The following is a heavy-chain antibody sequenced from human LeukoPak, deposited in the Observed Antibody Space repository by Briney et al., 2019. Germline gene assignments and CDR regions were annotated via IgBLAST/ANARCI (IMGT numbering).Heavy chain of an antibody. D-gene: IGHD6-13*01. CDR2: INAGDGNI. J-gene: IGHJ3*02. Sequence: ASVKVSCKASGYTFTNYALHWVRQAPGQRLEWMGWINAGDGNIKYSQDFQGRVTITRDTSASTAYMELSSLRSEDMAVYYCAREGSSWFPDAFDIWGQGTMVTVSS. V-gene: IGHV1-3*03. CDR3: AREGSSWFPDAFDI. CDR1: GYTFTNYA.